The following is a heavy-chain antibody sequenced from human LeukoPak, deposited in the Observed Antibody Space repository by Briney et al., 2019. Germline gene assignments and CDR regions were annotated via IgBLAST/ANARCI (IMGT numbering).Heavy chain of an antibody. CDR1: GYTFTGYY. Sequence: SVTVSCKASGYTFTGYYMHWVRQAPGQGLEWMGWINPNSGGTNYAQKFQGRVTMTMDTSISTAYMELSRLRSDDTAVYYCAREGYYYDSSGYYFYDAFDIWGQGTMVTVSS. CDR2: INPNSGGT. J-gene: IGHJ3*02. CDR3: AREGYYYDSSGYYFYDAFDI. V-gene: IGHV1-2*02. D-gene: IGHD3-22*01.